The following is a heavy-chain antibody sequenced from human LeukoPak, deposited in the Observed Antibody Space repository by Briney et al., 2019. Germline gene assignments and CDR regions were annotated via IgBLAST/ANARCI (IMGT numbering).Heavy chain of an antibody. D-gene: IGHD3-22*01. V-gene: IGHV3-23*01. CDR3: ANGLLKTTYYYDSSGYYFDY. Sequence: GGSLRLSCAASGFTFSSYAMSWVRQAPGKGLEWVSAISGSGGSTYYADSVKGRFTISRDNSKNTLYLQMNSLRAEDTAVYYCANGLLKTTYYYDSSGYYFDYWGQGTLVTVSS. CDR2: ISGSGGST. J-gene: IGHJ4*02. CDR1: GFTFSSYA.